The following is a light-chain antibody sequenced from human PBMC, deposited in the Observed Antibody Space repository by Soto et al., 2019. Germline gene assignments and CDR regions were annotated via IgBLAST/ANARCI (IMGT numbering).Light chain of an antibody. CDR2: GAS. J-gene: IGKJ1*01. V-gene: IGKV3-20*01. CDR3: QQYGSSGT. CDR1: QSVSNNY. Sequence: ELVLTPSPGTLSLSPVERATLSCRASQSVSNNYLAWYQQKPGQAPRLLIYGASNRATGIPDRFSGSGSGTDFTPTISRLEPEDFAVYYCQQYGSSGTFGQGTKVDIK.